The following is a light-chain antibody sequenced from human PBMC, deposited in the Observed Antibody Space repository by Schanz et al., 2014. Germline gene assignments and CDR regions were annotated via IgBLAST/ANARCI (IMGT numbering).Light chain of an antibody. Sequence: ETVMTQSPATLSVSPGERATLSCRASQSVSRNLAWYQQKPGQAPRLLIYGASTRATGIPARFSGSGSGTDFTLTISRLEPEDFAVYYCQQYGNSPLGTFGQGTEVEIK. CDR2: GAS. V-gene: IGKV3-15*01. J-gene: IGKJ1*01. CDR3: QQYGNSPLGT. CDR1: QSVSRN.